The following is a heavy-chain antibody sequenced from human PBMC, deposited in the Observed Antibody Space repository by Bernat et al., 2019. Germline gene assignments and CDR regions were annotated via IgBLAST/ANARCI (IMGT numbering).Heavy chain of an antibody. D-gene: IGHD1-26*01. Sequence: VQLVESGGGVVQPGRSLRLSCAASGFTFSSYGMHWVRQAPGKGLEWVAVIWYDGSNKYYADSVKGRFTISRDNSKNTLYLQMNSLRAEDTAVYYCARIEWELLGAFDIWGQGTMVTVSS. CDR2: IWYDGSNK. CDR1: GFTFSSYG. J-gene: IGHJ3*02. V-gene: IGHV3-33*01. CDR3: ARIEWELLGAFDI.